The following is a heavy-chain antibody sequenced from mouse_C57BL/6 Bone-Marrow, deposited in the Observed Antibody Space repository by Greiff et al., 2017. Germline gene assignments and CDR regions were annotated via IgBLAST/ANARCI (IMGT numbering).Heavy chain of an antibody. D-gene: IGHD4-1*01. CDR1: GFTFTSYW. CDR2: ISPSNGGT. J-gene: IGHJ2*01. V-gene: IGHV1-53*01. Sequence: QVQLQQPGTELVKPGASVKLSCKASGFTFTSYWMHWVQQRPGQGLEWLGNISPSNGGTYYTEKFKSKATLTVDKSPSTVYMQIGSLASEDSAVYYCARLTGYYWGQGTTLTVSS. CDR3: ARLTGYY.